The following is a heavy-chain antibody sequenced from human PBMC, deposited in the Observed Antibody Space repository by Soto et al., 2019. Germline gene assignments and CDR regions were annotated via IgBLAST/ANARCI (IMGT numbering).Heavy chain of an antibody. CDR1: GFTFSIDW. CDR3: ARGVLCSGGSCYXTYYYYGMDV. Sequence: GGSLRLSCAASGFTFSIDWMHWVRQGPGKGLVWVSRTNSDGSSTSYADSVKGRFTISRDTDKNPLYLQMNSLRAEDTAVYYCARGVLCSGGSCYXTYYYYGMDVWGQGTTVTVSS. J-gene: IGHJ6*02. D-gene: IGHD2-15*01. CDR2: TNSDGSST. V-gene: IGHV3-74*01.